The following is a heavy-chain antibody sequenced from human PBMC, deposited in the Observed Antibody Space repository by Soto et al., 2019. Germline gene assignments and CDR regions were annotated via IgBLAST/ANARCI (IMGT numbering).Heavy chain of an antibody. CDR1: GFTFSSYA. D-gene: IGHD3-3*01. CDR2: ISGSGGST. V-gene: IGHV3-23*01. Sequence: QTGGSLRLSCAASGFTFSSYAMSWVRQAPGKGLEWVSAISGSGGSTYYADSVKGRFTISRDNSKNTLYLQMNSLRAEDTAVYYCAKVLLPFWSGYYSPNDYWGQGTLVTVSS. CDR3: AKVLLPFWSGYYSPNDY. J-gene: IGHJ4*02.